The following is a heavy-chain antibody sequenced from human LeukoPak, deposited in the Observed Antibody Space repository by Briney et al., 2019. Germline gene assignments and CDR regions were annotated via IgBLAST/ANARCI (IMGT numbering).Heavy chain of an antibody. D-gene: IGHD2-21*02. J-gene: IGHJ5*02. CDR2: INSDGSST. V-gene: IGHV3-74*03. CDR1: GFTFSNYW. Sequence: GGSLRLSCAASGFTFSNYWMHWVRQAPGKGLVWVSRINSDGSSTTYADSVKGRFTISRDNAKNTLYLQMNSLRAEDTAVYYCARDPRGYWWFDPWGQGTLVTVSS. CDR3: ARDPRGYWWFDP.